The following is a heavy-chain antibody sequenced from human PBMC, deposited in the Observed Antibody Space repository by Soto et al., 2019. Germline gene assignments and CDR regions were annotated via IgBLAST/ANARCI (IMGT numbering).Heavy chain of an antibody. CDR1: GYTFTSYY. V-gene: IGHV1-46*01. Sequence: QVQLVQSGAEVKKPGASVKVSCKASGYTFTSYYMHWVRQAPGQGLEWMGIINPSGGSTSYAQKFQGRVTMTRDTSTSTVYMELSSLRSEDTAVYYCARDQCMNGYSSSSYYYGMDVWGQGTTVTVSS. CDR3: ARDQCMNGYSSSSYYYGMDV. D-gene: IGHD6-13*01. J-gene: IGHJ6*02. CDR2: INPSGGST.